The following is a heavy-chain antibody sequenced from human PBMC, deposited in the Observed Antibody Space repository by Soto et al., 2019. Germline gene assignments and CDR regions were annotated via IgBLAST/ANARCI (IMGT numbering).Heavy chain of an antibody. D-gene: IGHD2-8*01. CDR2: IIPIFGTA. Sequence: SVKVSCKASGGTFSSYAISWVRQAPGQGLEWMGGIIPIFGTANYAQKFQGRVTITADESTSTAYMELSSLRSEDAAVYYCARKVSRGPGALRGWFAPWGRGPLDPAS. J-gene: IGHJ5*02. CDR3: ARKVSRGPGALRGWFAP. CDR1: GGTFSSYA. V-gene: IGHV1-69*13.